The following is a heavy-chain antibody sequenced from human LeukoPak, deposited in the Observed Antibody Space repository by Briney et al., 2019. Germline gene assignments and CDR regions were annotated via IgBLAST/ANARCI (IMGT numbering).Heavy chain of an antibody. CDR1: GGSISGYY. Sequence: SETLSLTCTASGGSISGYYWSWIRQSPGKGLEWIGYIYSSGATNYYPSFKSRVTISLDTSKNQFSLKVSSVTAADTAVYHCARHVRDSSGVSHHYYLDVWGKGTTVTVSS. V-gene: IGHV4-4*08. J-gene: IGHJ6*03. D-gene: IGHD6-19*01. CDR3: ARHVRDSSGVSHHYYLDV. CDR2: IYSSGAT.